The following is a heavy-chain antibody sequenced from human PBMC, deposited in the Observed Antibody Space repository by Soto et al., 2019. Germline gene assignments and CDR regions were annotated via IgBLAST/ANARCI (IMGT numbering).Heavy chain of an antibody. V-gene: IGHV4-31*03. D-gene: IGHD3-16*01. CDR3: ARGDSQVSSVFDY. CDR2: IYYNGDT. CDR1: GGPFPTGGYY. J-gene: IGHJ4*02. Sequence: SETLSLTCTVSGGPFPTGGYYWSWIRQEPGKGLEWIGYIYYNGDTSYNPSLRSRVTISADTSKAQFSLRLSSVTSADTAVYYCARGDSQVSSVFDYWGQGMLVTAPQ.